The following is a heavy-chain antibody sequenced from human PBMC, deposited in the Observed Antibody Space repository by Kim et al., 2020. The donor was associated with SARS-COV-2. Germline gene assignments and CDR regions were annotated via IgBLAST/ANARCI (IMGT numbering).Heavy chain of an antibody. CDR1: GFTFSSYA. CDR2: IWYDGSNK. J-gene: IGHJ6*02. CDR3: AKSREVDGMDV. V-gene: IGHV3-33*06. Sequence: GGSLRLSCAASGFTFSSYAMHWVRQAPGKGLEWVAVIWYDGSNKYYADSVKGRFTISRDNSKNTLYLQMNSLRAEDTAVYYCAKSREVDGMDVWGQGTTVTVSS. D-gene: IGHD2-2*01.